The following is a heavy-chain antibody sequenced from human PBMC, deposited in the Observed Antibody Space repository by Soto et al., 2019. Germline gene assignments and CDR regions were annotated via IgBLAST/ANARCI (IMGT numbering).Heavy chain of an antibody. CDR2: IYYSGST. D-gene: IGHD3-10*01. V-gene: IGHV4-59*01. CDR3: ATLVFGPSRELFHWFDP. CDR1: GGSISSYY. J-gene: IGHJ5*02. Sequence: SETLSLTCTVSGGSISSYYWSWIRQPPGKGLQWIGYIYYSGSTNYNPSLKSRVTISVDTSKNQFSLKLSSVTAADTTVYYCATLVFGPSRELFHWFDPWGQGTLVTVSS.